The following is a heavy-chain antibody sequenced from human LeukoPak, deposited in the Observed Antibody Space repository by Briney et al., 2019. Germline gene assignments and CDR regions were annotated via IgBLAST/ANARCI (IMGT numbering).Heavy chain of an antibody. V-gene: IGHV5-51*01. CDR3: ARRGCNGGSCYAY. CDR1: GYTFTNYW. D-gene: IGHD2-15*01. Sequence: GESLKISCKGSGYTFTNYWIGWVRQMPGKGLEWMGIIYPGDSDTRYSPSFQGQVTISADKSISTAYLQWSSLGASDTAVYYCARRGCNGGSCYAYWGQGTLVTVSS. J-gene: IGHJ4*02. CDR2: IYPGDSDT.